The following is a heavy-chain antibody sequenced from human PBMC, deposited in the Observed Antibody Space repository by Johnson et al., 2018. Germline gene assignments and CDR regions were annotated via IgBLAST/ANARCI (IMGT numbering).Heavy chain of an antibody. D-gene: IGHD1-14*01. CDR3: ARATGSLLFGQRVAFDM. J-gene: IGHJ3*02. CDR2: IRSSGSYI. V-gene: IGHV3-21*01. CDR1: GFTFSSYS. Sequence: VQLVQSGGGLVKPGGSLRLSCAASGFTFSSYSMNWVRQAPGKGLEWVSFIRSSGSYIYYADSVKGRFTISRDNAKSSLYLQMNSLRAEDTAVYYCARATGSLLFGQRVAFDMWGQGTMVTVSS.